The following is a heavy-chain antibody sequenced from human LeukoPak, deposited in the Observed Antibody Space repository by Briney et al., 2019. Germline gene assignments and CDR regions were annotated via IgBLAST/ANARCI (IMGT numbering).Heavy chain of an antibody. V-gene: IGHV1-18*04. D-gene: IGHD3-10*01. CDR2: ISAYNGNT. Sequence: ASVKVSCKASGYTFTSYGISWVRQAPGQGLEWMGWISAYNGNTNYAQKLQGRVTMTTDTSTSTAYMELRSLRSDDTAVYYCARWGGYGSGSFPDYFDYWGQGILVTVSS. J-gene: IGHJ4*02. CDR1: GYTFTSYG. CDR3: ARWGGYGSGSFPDYFDY.